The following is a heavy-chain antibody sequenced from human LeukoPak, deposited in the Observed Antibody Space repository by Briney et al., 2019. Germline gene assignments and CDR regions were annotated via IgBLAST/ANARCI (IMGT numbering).Heavy chain of an antibody. V-gene: IGHV1-18*01. D-gene: IGHD6-13*01. CDR2: ISAYNGKT. J-gene: IGHJ6*02. CDR1: GYTFTSYG. CDR3: ARDQGDSSSWYSVYYYYYYGMDV. Sequence: ASVKVSCKASGYTFTSYGISWVRQAPGQGLEWMGWISAYNGKTNYAQKLQGRVTMTTDTSTSTAYMELRSLRSDDTAVYYCARDQGDSSSWYSVYYYYYYGMDVWGQGTTVTVSS.